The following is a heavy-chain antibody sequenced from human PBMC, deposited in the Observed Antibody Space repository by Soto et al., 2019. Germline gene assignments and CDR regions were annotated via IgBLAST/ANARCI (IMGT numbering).Heavy chain of an antibody. Sequence: GGSLRLSCTASGFIFSSDAMSWVRQAPGKGLEWVSAISVNGGTTYYVDSVKGRFTISRDNSKSTLYLQMNSLRAEDTALYYCATGYSFGFSWGQGTLVTVSS. J-gene: IGHJ4*02. CDR1: GFIFSSDA. V-gene: IGHV3-23*01. CDR3: ATGYSFGFS. CDR2: ISVNGGTT. D-gene: IGHD5-18*01.